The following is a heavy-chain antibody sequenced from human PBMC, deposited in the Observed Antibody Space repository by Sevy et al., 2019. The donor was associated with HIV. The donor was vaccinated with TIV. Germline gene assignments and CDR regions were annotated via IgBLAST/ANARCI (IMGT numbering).Heavy chain of an antibody. CDR1: GFIFDDYG. CDR2: ISHDGGKK. D-gene: IGHD4-17*01. Sequence: GGSLRLSCVGSGFIFDDYGMHWVRQAPGKGLEWVAPISHDGGKKYYADSVKGRFTISRDNFKNTLYLQMNTLRRDDTAAYFCTKDPPVYGDFPYGMDVWGQRTTVTVSS. V-gene: IGHV3-30*18. CDR3: TKDPPVYGDFPYGMDV. J-gene: IGHJ6*02.